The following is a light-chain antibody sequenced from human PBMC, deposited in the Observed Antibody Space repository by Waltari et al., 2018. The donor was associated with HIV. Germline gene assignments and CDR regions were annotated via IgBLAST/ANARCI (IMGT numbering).Light chain of an antibody. CDR3: SSYTSSSTPVV. CDR1: TSDIGTYNY. J-gene: IGLJ2*01. Sequence: SALTQPASVSGSPGQSITIPCPGTTSDIGTYNYVSWYQQHPGKTPKLMIYDVSNRPSWVSNRFSGSKSGNTASLTISALQAEDEADYYCSSYTSSSTPVVFGGGTKLTVL. V-gene: IGLV2-14*01. CDR2: DVS.